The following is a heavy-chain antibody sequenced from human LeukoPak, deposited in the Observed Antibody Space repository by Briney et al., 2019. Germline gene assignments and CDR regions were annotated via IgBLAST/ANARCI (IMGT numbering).Heavy chain of an antibody. CDR3: ARDCEFCDLLFYMNV. V-gene: IGHV4-61*09. Sequence: PSETLSLTCTVSGGSISSTGYYWTWIRQPAGKGLEWIEHIDNSGSTNCNPSLKSRVTISVDTSKNQFSLNLTSVTAADTAVYYCARDCEFCDLLFYMNVWGKGTTVTVSS. D-gene: IGHD3-16*01. CDR1: GGSISSTGYY. CDR2: IDNSGST. J-gene: IGHJ6*03.